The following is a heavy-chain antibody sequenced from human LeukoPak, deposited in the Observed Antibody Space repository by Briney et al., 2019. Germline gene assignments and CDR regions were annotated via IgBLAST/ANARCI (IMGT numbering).Heavy chain of an antibody. CDR2: INPNSGGT. Sequence: ASVKVSCKASGYTFTGYYMHWVRQAPGQGLEWMGRINPNSGGTNYAQKFQGRVTMTWDTSISTAYMELSRLRSDDTAVYYCATLYYYDSSGYPFDYWGQGTLVTVSS. J-gene: IGHJ4*02. CDR3: ATLYYYDSSGYPFDY. D-gene: IGHD3-22*01. V-gene: IGHV1-2*06. CDR1: GYTFTGYY.